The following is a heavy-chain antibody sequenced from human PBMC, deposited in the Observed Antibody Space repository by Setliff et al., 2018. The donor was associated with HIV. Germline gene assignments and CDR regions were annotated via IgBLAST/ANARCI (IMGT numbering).Heavy chain of an antibody. Sequence: SETLSLTCAGFGGSFSDFYWSWIRQPPGKGLEWIGEISHSGSTVYNPSLKSRVTMSVDASKNLVSLNLNSVTAADTAIYYCARGVARQVVIDRWFDPWGQGTPVTVSS. CDR1: GGSFSDFY. CDR3: ARGVARQVVIDRWFDP. J-gene: IGHJ5*02. CDR2: ISHSGST. V-gene: IGHV4-34*01. D-gene: IGHD2-21*01.